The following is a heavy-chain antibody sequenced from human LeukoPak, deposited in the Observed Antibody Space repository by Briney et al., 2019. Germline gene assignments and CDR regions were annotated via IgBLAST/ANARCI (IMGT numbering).Heavy chain of an antibody. CDR3: ARGKYDYVWGSYRSNRYYYYMDV. J-gene: IGHJ6*03. Sequence: SETLSLTCAVYGGSLSGYYWSWIRQPPGKGLEWIGEINHSGSTNYNPSLKSRVTISADTSKNQFSLKLTSVTAADTAVYYCARGKYDYVWGSYRSNRYYYYMDVWGKGTTVTVSS. D-gene: IGHD3-16*02. CDR2: INHSGST. V-gene: IGHV4-34*01. CDR1: GGSLSGYY.